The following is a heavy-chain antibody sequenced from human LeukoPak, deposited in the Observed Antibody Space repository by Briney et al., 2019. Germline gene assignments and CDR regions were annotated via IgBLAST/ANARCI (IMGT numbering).Heavy chain of an antibody. CDR1: GLSVSSKY. CDR2: ISSSSSYI. D-gene: IGHD3-10*01. Sequence: GGSLRLSCAASGLSVSSKYMNWVRQAPGKGLEWVSSISSSSSYIYYADSVKGRFTISRDNAKNSLYLQMNSLRAEDTAVYYCARGYGSGSYGGPGFDYWGQGTLVTVSS. J-gene: IGHJ4*02. V-gene: IGHV3-21*01. CDR3: ARGYGSGSYGGPGFDY.